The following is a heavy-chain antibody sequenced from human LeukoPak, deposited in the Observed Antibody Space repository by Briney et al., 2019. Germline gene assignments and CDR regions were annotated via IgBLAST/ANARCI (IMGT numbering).Heavy chain of an antibody. V-gene: IGHV1-46*01. J-gene: IGHJ5*02. D-gene: IGHD6-13*01. CDR3: ARATVQWNIASASDP. CDR1: GYTFTTYY. Sequence: ASVKVSCKASGYTFTTYYMHWVRQAPGQGLEWMGIINPSGGSTSYAQKFQGRVTMTRDTSTSTVYMELTSLRSEDTAVYYCARATVQWNIASASDPWGQGTLVTVSS. CDR2: INPSGGST.